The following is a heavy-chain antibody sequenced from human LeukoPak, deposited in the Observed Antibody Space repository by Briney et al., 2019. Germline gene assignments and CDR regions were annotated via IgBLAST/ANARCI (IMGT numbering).Heavy chain of an antibody. V-gene: IGHV1-2*02. CDR3: ARSDEYASEYYLDY. CDR2: INPNSGAT. CDR1: GYTFTGYY. Sequence: ASVKVSCTASGYTFTGYYMSWVRQAPGQGFEWMGWINPNSGATKYAQNFQGRVTMTRDTSITAAYMEVSGLTFDDTAVYYCARSDEYASEYYLDYWGQGTLVTVSS. J-gene: IGHJ4*02. D-gene: IGHD2-2*01.